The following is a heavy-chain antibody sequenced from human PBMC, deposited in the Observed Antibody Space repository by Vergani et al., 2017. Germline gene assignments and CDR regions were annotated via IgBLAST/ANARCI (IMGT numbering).Heavy chain of an antibody. D-gene: IGHD6-13*01. J-gene: IGHJ4*02. CDR2: ISAYNGNT. V-gene: IGHV1-18*01. CDR3: ARQVSGYSSTLGGGYYFDY. CDR1: GYTFTSYG. Sequence: QVQLVQSGAEVKKPGASVKVSCKASGYTFTSYGISWVRQAPGQGLEWMGWISAYNGNTNYAQKLQGRVTLTTDTSTSTAYMELRSLRSDDTAVYYCARQVSGYSSTLGGGYYFDYWGQGTLVTVSS.